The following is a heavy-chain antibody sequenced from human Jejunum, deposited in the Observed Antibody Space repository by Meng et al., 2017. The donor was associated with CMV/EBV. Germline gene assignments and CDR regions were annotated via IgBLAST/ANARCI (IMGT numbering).Heavy chain of an antibody. CDR2: INQDESER. D-gene: IGHD2-2*01. Sequence: GFTFRRFWMSWVRQAPGKGLEWVANINQDESERYYVDSVKGRFTISGDNAKNSLYLQMNSLRAEDTAVYYCARQGILVPAATNWFAPWGQGTLVTVSS. CDR1: GFTFRRFW. CDR3: ARQGILVPAATNWFAP. J-gene: IGHJ5*02. V-gene: IGHV3-7*01.